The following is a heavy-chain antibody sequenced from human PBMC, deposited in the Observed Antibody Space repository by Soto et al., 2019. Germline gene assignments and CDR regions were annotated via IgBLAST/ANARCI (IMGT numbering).Heavy chain of an antibody. D-gene: IGHD2-2*01. J-gene: IGHJ3*02. CDR3: AKDYCSSTSPYCARPGTNAFDI. CDR1: GGSISSGGYY. CDR2: IYYSGSA. V-gene: IGHV4-31*03. Sequence: SETLSLTCTVSGGSISSGGYYWSWIRQHPGKGLEWIGYIYYSGSAYYNPSLKSRVTISVDTSKNQFSLKLSSVTAADTAVYYCAKDYCSSTSPYCARPGTNAFDIWGQGTMVTVSS.